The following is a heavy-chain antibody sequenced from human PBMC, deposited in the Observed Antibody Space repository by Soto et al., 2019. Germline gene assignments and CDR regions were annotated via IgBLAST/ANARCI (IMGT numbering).Heavy chain of an antibody. J-gene: IGHJ4*02. CDR1: GFTFSNFG. CDR3: GKGSDVARQELDY. CDR2: ISSDGSDK. Sequence: QVQLVESGGGVVQPGRSLRLSCAASGFTFSNFGMHWGRQAPGKGLEWVAAISSDGSDKYYSDSVKGRFTISRDNSKTTLFLQMNSPRVENTAVYYCGKGSDVARQELDYWLQGTLVTVSS. D-gene: IGHD3-3*01. V-gene: IGHV3-30*18.